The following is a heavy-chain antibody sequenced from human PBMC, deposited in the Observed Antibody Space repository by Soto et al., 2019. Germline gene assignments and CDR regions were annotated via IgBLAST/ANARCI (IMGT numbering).Heavy chain of an antibody. D-gene: IGHD3-22*01. V-gene: IGHV4-30-4*01. CDR3: ARAPRRMTVAIDC. CDR1: GDSINSGDYY. CDR2: IYYSGST. Sequence: SETLSLTCTVSGDSINSGDYYWTWIRQPPGKGLEWMGYIYYSGSTYYNPSLKSRLTMSLDTSTNQFSLKLTSVIAADTAVYFCARAPRRMTVAIDCWGQGALVTVSS. J-gene: IGHJ4*02.